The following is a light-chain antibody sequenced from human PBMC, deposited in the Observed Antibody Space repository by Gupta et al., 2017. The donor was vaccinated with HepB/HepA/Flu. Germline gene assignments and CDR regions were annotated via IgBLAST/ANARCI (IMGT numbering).Light chain of an antibody. V-gene: IGLV2-11*01. CDR3: CSYAGSDTFGV. CDR2: DVS. CDR1: SSDFGGYNY. J-gene: IGLJ2*01. Sequence: QSALTQPRSVSGSPVQPVTISCTGTSSDFGGYNYVSWYQQHPGKAPKLMIYDVSKRPSVVPDRFSGSKSGNTASLTISGLQAEDEADYYCCSYAGSDTFGVFGGGTNLTVL.